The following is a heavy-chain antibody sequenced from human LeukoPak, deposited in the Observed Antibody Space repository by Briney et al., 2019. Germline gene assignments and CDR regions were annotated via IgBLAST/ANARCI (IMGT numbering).Heavy chain of an antibody. J-gene: IGHJ4*02. CDR3: ASSYCSGGSCPGDFDY. CDR2: ISAYNGNT. D-gene: IGHD2-15*01. V-gene: IGHV1-18*01. Sequence: ASVKVSCKVSGYTFTSYGISWVRQAPGQGLEWMGWISAYNGNTNYAQKLQGRVTMTTDTSTSTAYMELRSLRSDDTAVYYCASSYCSGGSCPGDFDYWGQGTLVTVSS. CDR1: GYTFTSYG.